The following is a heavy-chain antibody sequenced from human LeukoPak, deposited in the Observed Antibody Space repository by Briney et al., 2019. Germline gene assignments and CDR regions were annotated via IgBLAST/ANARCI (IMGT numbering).Heavy chain of an antibody. V-gene: IGHV1-8*02. CDR2: MNPNNGNT. Sequence: ASVKVSCKASGYTFTGYYMHWVRQAPGQGLEWMGWMNPNNGNTGYAQKFQGRVTMTRNTSISTAYMELSSLRSEDTAVYYCARGWYYYGSGRGNWFDPWGQGTLVTVSS. CDR3: ARGWYYYGSGRGNWFDP. CDR1: GYTFTGYY. D-gene: IGHD3-10*01. J-gene: IGHJ5*02.